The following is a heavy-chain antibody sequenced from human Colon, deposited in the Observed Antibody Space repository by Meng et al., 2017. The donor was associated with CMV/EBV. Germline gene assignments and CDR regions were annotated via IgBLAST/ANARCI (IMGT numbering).Heavy chain of an antibody. J-gene: IGHJ3*01. CDR2: IIPFLGVP. V-gene: IGHV1-69*10. D-gene: IGHD2-21*02. Sequence: SVKVSCKTSGLTFGSSAISWVRQDPGQGLEWMGGIIPFLGVPKYTEKFQGRATFTADTSTSTAYMELSSLRSEDTAMYYCATSSCVTAVTCAVALEPKDAFDVWGQGTMVTVSS. CDR3: ATSSCVTAVTCAVALEPKDAFDV. CDR1: GLTFGSSA.